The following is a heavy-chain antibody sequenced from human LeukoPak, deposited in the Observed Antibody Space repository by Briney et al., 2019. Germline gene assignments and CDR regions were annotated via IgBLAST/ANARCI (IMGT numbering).Heavy chain of an antibody. CDR2: IIPIFGTA. Sequence: GASVKVSCKASGGTFSSYAISWVRQAPGQGLEWMGGIIPIFGTANYAQKFQGRVTITADKSTSTAYMELSSLRSEDTAVYYCARDKFGDYYYDSSGYLDYWGQGTLVTVSS. D-gene: IGHD3-22*01. CDR3: ARDKFGDYYYDSSGYLDY. J-gene: IGHJ4*02. V-gene: IGHV1-69*06. CDR1: GGTFSSYA.